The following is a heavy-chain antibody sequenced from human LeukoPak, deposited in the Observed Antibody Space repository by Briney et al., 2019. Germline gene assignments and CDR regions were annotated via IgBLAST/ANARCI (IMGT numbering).Heavy chain of an antibody. D-gene: IGHD3-22*01. CDR3: ARVYHYESRGYSY. J-gene: IGHJ4*02. CDR2: INPNSGGT. V-gene: IGHV1-2*06. Sequence: GASVKVSCKASEYTFTGYYIHWVRQAPGQGLEWMGRINPNSGGTNYAQKFQGRVSMTRDTSISTAYMELSRLRSDDTALYYCARVYHYESRGYSYWGQGTLVTVSS. CDR1: EYTFTGYY.